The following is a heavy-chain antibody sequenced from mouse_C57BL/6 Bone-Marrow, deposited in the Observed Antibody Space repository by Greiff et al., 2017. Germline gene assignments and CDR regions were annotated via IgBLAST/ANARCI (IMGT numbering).Heavy chain of an antibody. CDR3: AREEYAMDY. CDR1: GFTFSSYA. Sequence: EVHLVESGGGLVKPGASLKLSCAASGFTFSSYAMSWVRQTPEQRLEWVATISDGGSYTYYPDNVKGRFTISRDNAKNNQYLQMSHLKSEDTAMYYCAREEYAMDYWGQGTSVTVSS. CDR2: ISDGGSYT. V-gene: IGHV5-4*01. J-gene: IGHJ4*01.